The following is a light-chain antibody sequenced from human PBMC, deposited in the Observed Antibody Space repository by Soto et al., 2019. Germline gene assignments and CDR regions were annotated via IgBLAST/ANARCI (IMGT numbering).Light chain of an antibody. CDR2: KAS. CDR3: QQYDDWPPYT. Sequence: DIQMTQSPSTLSASVGDRVTIACRASQSISSWLAWYQQKPGKAPKLLIYKASSLESGVPSRFSGSGSGTEFTLTISSLQPEDFAIYFCQQYDDWPPYTFGQGTKVEIK. CDR1: QSISSW. V-gene: IGKV1-5*03. J-gene: IGKJ2*01.